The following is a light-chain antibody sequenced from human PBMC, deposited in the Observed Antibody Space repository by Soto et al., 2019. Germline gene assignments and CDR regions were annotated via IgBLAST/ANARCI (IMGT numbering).Light chain of an antibody. CDR3: ISYTSDDVRYV. V-gene: IGLV2-14*02. J-gene: IGLJ1*01. CDR2: EVS. Sequence: QSALTQPASVSGSPGQSITISCTGTSSDVGTYNLVSWYQQHPGKVPKLIIYEVSHRPSGVSNRFSGSKSGNTASLTISGLQSEDEADYYCISYTSDDVRYVFGTGTKVTVL. CDR1: SSDVGTYNL.